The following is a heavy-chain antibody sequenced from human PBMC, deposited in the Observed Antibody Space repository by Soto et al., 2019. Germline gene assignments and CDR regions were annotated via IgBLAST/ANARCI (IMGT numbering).Heavy chain of an antibody. D-gene: IGHD3-22*01. Sequence: GGSRRRSCAASGFTFSSYLMSWGRQAPGKGLEWVANIKQDGSEKYYVDSVKGRFTISRDNAKNSLYLQMNSLRAEDTAVYYCARPVYYYDSSGYPYWGQGTLVTVSS. J-gene: IGHJ4*02. CDR1: GFTFSSYL. CDR2: IKQDGSEK. V-gene: IGHV3-7*01. CDR3: ARPVYYYDSSGYPY.